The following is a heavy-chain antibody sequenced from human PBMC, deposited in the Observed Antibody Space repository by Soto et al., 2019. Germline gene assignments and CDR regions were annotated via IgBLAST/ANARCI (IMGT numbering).Heavy chain of an antibody. V-gene: IGHV3-21*01. Sequence: GWSLRLSCASSVFTFIDYSLNWVRQAPGKGLEWVASISSSSTFIYFADSLKGRFTISRDNSKNTLYLQMNSLRAEDTAIYYCARQDYGGNSNFDYWGQGTPVTVSS. D-gene: IGHD4-17*01. CDR3: ARQDYGGNSNFDY. J-gene: IGHJ4*02. CDR2: ISSSSTFI. CDR1: VFTFIDYS.